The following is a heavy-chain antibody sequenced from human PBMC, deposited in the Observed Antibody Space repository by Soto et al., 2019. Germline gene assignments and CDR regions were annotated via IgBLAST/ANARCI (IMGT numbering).Heavy chain of an antibody. D-gene: IGHD4-4*01. V-gene: IGHV1-69*12. J-gene: IGHJ6*02. CDR2: IIPLFRTP. CDR3: ARDNDRLQLGGNYYYILDV. Sequence: QVQLVQSGAEMKEPGSSVKVSCKTSGGTFSSSAISSLRQAPGQGLEWMGGIIPLFRTPDYAQKFQGRVTIAADESTSTAYKELSSLRSEDTAVYYCARDNDRLQLGGNYYYILDVWGQGTTITVSS. CDR1: GGTFSSSA.